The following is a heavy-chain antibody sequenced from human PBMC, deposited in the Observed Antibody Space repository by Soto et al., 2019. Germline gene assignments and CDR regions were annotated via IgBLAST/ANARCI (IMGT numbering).Heavy chain of an antibody. D-gene: IGHD2-2*01. V-gene: IGHV3-33*01. CDR3: ARDGAHQDIDY. CDR2: IWYDGSNQ. J-gene: IGHJ4*02. CDR1: GISFGSSG. Sequence: QVQLVESGGGVVQPGRSLRLSCVASGISFGSSGMHWVRQAPGKGLEWVAFIWYDGSNQYYSDSVKGRFTISRDNSMNTVSLHMDSLIVEYTGIYYCARDGAHQDIDYWGQGTLVTVSS.